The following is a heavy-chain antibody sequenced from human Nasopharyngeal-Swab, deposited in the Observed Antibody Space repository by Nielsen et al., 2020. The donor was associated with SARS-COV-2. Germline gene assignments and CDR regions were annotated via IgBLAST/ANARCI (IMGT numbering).Heavy chain of an antibody. D-gene: IGHD6-19*01. CDR2: TYYRSKWYN. J-gene: IGHJ5*02. CDR3: AREVTGWSTRFDP. V-gene: IGHV6-1*01. CDR1: GDSVSSNSAA. Sequence: LRLSCAISGDSVSSNSAAWTWIRQSPSRGLEWLGRTYYRSKWYNDYAVSVKSRITISPDTSKNQFSLQLNFVTPEDTALYYCAREVTGWSTRFDPWGQGTLVTVSS.